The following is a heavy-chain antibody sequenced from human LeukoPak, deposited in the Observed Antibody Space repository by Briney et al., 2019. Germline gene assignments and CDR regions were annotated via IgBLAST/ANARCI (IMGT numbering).Heavy chain of an antibody. V-gene: IGHV4-34*01. Sequence: PSETLSLTCAVYGGSFSGYYWSWIRQPPEKGLEWIGEVNHSGSTNYNPSLKSRVTISVDTSKNQFSLKLSSVTAADTAVYYCARRSGWYWNDYWGQGTLVTVSS. CDR1: GGSFSGYY. J-gene: IGHJ4*02. D-gene: IGHD6-19*01. CDR2: VNHSGST. CDR3: ARRSGWYWNDY.